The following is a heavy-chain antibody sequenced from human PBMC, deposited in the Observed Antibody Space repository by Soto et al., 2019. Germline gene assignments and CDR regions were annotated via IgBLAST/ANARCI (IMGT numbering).Heavy chain of an antibody. Sequence: EVQLVESGGGLIKPGGSLRLSCAASGFTFRNAWMNWVRQAPGKGLEWVGRIKSISDGGTTDYAAPVTGRFSISRDDSENTLYLQMTSLKTEDSAVYYCAITNWNYNNAMDVWGQGTTVTVSS. CDR3: AITNWNYNNAMDV. CDR2: IKSISDGGTT. V-gene: IGHV3-15*07. CDR1: GFTFRNAW. D-gene: IGHD1-20*01. J-gene: IGHJ6*02.